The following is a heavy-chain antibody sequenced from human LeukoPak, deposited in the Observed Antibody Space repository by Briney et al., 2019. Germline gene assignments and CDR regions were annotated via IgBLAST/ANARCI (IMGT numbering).Heavy chain of an antibody. Sequence: ASVKVSCKASGYTFTSYGISWVRQAPGQGLEWMGRINPNSGGTNYAQKFQGRVTMTRDTSISTAYMELSRLRSDDTAVYYCARGSGSSRLFDYWGQGTLVTVSS. D-gene: IGHD1-26*01. J-gene: IGHJ4*02. V-gene: IGHV1-2*06. CDR1: GYTFTSYG. CDR3: ARGSGSSRLFDY. CDR2: INPNSGGT.